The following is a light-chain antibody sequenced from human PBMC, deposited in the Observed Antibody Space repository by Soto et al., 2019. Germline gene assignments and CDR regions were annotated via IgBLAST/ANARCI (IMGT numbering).Light chain of an antibody. CDR2: DAS. V-gene: IGKV3-11*01. Sequence: IVLTQSPPTLSLSPGERATLSCRASQSVTTYLAWYQQKPGQAPRLLSYDASNRATFIPARFSGSGSGKDCTLPSSGLEPEDFGVYGWLQCANWPLTFGGGTKVVIK. J-gene: IGKJ4*01. CDR1: QSVTTY. CDR3: LQCANWPLT.